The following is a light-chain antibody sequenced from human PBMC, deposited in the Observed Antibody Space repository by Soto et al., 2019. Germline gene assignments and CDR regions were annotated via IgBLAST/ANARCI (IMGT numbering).Light chain of an antibody. CDR2: GAS. J-gene: IGKJ2*01. CDR3: QQYGRPPPYT. CDR1: QSVSSSY. Sequence: EIVLTQSPGTLSLSPGERATLSCRASQSVSSSYLAWYQQKPGQAPRLLIYGASSRATGIPDRFSGSGSGTDFTLTISRLEPEEFAVYYCQQYGRPPPYTFGQGTNLKIK. V-gene: IGKV3-20*01.